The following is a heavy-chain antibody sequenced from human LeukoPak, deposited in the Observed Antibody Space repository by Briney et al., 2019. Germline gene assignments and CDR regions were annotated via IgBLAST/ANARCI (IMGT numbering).Heavy chain of an antibody. D-gene: IGHD3-16*01. CDR2: INPNSGGT. CDR1: GYTFTGYY. J-gene: IGHJ6*03. CDR3: ARGYAGSYYYYYYMDV. Sequence: ASVKVSCKASGYTFTGYYMHWVRQAPGQGLEWMGWINPNSGGTNYAQKFQGRVTITRNTSISTAYMELSSLRSEDTAVYYCARGYAGSYYYYYYMDVWGKGTTVTVSS. V-gene: IGHV1-2*02.